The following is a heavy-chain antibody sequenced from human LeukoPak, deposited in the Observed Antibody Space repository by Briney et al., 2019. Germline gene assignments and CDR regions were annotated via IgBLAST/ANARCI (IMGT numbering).Heavy chain of an antibody. CDR2: IIPILGIA. Sequence: SVTVSCKASGGTFSSYAISWVRQAPGQGLEWMGRIIPILGIANYAQKFQGRVTITADKSTSTAYMGLSSLRSEDTAVYYCAGGYCSSTSCHNTDDYWGQGTLVTVSS. V-gene: IGHV1-69*04. CDR3: AGGYCSSTSCHNTDDY. CDR1: GGTFSSYA. D-gene: IGHD2-2*01. J-gene: IGHJ4*02.